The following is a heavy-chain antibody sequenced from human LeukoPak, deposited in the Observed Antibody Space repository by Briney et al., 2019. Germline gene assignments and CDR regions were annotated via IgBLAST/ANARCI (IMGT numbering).Heavy chain of an antibody. CDR2: IYYSGST. CDR1: GGSISSYY. J-gene: IGHJ3*02. V-gene: IGHV4-59*01. D-gene: IGHD3-16*01. CDR3: ARDTHLTRIRLGELCDKCDAFDI. Sequence: SETLSLTCTVSGGSISSYYWSWIRQPPGKGLEWIGYIYYSGSTNYNPSLKSRVTISVDTSKNQFSLKLSSVTAADTAVYYCARDTHLTRIRLGELCDKCDAFDIWGQGTMVTVSS.